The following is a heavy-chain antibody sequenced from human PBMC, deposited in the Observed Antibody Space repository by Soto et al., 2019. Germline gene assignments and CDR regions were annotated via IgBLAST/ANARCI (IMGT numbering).Heavy chain of an antibody. CDR1: GYPFTSYD. Sequence: QGQLVQSGAEVKKPGASVKFSCKASGYPFTSYDINRVRQATGPGLEWMGGMNHNSGNTGYAQKFQRRVTKTRNTSMITAYMELSSVRSEDTAVYYCARGRVLPAAQRRYSYGYCNFDSWGHGTLVTVSS. CDR2: MNHNSGNT. CDR3: ARGRVLPAAQRRYSYGYCNFDS. J-gene: IGHJ4*01. V-gene: IGHV1-8*01. D-gene: IGHD5-18*01.